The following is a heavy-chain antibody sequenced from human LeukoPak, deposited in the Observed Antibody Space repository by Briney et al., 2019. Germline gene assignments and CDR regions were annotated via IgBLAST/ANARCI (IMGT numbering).Heavy chain of an antibody. J-gene: IGHJ4*02. CDR3: ARERGYSGYDAFDY. CDR1: GFTFSSYS. CDR2: ISSSSSYI. D-gene: IGHD5-12*01. Sequence: PGGSLRLSCAASGFTFSSYSMNWVRQAPGKGLEWVSSISSSSSYIYYADSVKGRFTISRDNAKNSLYLQMNSLRAEDTAVYYCARERGYSGYDAFDYWGQGTLVTVSS. V-gene: IGHV3-21*01.